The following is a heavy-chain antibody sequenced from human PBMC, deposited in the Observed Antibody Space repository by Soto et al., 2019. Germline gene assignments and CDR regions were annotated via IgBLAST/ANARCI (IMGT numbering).Heavy chain of an antibody. CDR1: GGSFSGYY. CDR2: IYDSGTT. D-gene: IGHD4-17*01. CDR3: ARRNYGEEGYFFDF. J-gene: IGHJ4*02. V-gene: IGHV4-4*09. Sequence: SETLSLTCAVYGGSFSGYYWSWIRLPPGKGLEWIGYIYDSGTTTYNAALKSRVSISAETSKNQFSLNLRSVTAADTAIYYCARRNYGEEGYFFDFWGQGVLVTVSS.